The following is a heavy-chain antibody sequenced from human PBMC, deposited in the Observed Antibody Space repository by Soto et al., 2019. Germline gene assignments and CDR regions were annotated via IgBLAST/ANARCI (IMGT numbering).Heavy chain of an antibody. J-gene: IGHJ4*02. Sequence: SGPTLVNPTQTLTLTCTFSGFSLSTSGMCVSWIRQPPGKALEWLALIDWDDDKYYSTSLKTRLTISKDTSKNQVVLTMTNMDPVDTATYYCARGILITYSSSWYPFDYWGQGTLVTVSS. CDR1: GFSLSTSGMC. CDR3: ARGILITYSSSWYPFDY. V-gene: IGHV2-70*01. CDR2: IDWDDDK. D-gene: IGHD6-13*01.